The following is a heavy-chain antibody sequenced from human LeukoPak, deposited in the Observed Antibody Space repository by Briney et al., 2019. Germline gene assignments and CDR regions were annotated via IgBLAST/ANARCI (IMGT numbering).Heavy chain of an antibody. V-gene: IGHV4-34*01. J-gene: IGHJ4*02. CDR3: ATRGGYCSRGSCYHFDY. CDR1: GGSFSGYY. D-gene: IGHD2-15*01. CDR2: INHSGST. Sequence: SETLSLTCAVYGGSFSGYYWSCSRHPPGKGLEWIGEINHSGSTNDNPSLKSRVTISVDTSKNQFSLKLSSVTAADTAVYYCATRGGYCSRGSCYHFDYWGQGTLVTVSS.